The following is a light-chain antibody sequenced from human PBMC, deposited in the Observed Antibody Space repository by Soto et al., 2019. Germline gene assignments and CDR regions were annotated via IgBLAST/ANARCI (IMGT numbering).Light chain of an antibody. Sequence: DIQMTQSPPTLSASVGDRVTITCRASQPISSWLAWYHQKPGKAPKLLIYDASNLESGVPSRFSGSGSGTEFTLTISSLQPEDVGIYYCQQYKKYWTFGQGTKVEIK. CDR3: QQYKKYWT. CDR1: QPISSW. V-gene: IGKV1-5*01. J-gene: IGKJ1*01. CDR2: DAS.